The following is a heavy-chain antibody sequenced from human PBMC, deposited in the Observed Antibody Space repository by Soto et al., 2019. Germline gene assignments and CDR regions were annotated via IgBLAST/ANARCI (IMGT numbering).Heavy chain of an antibody. CDR3: ARGGPKYYDVMTGYRSWSWFDP. CDR2: MFNSGSA. V-gene: IGHV4-59*01. Sequence: QVELQESGPGLVKPSETLSLTCTVSGDSISTYYWSWIRQPPGKGLEWVGYMFNSGSAYYNPSLESRVTIFIDASKNQFSLRLSSMTAADTAVYFCARGGPKYYDVMTGYRSWSWFDPWGQGILVTVSS. D-gene: IGHD3-9*01. J-gene: IGHJ5*02. CDR1: GDSISTYY.